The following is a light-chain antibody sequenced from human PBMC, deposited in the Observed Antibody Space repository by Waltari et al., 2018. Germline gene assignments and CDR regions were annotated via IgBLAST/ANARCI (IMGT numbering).Light chain of an antibody. CDR2: DVR. V-gene: IGLV2-11*01. CDR1: TSDVGGYDY. Sequence: QSALTQPRSVSGSPGQSVTISCTGTTSDVGGYDYVSWYQHHPGKAPKLMINDVRDRPSGVPGRFVGSKSGTTASLTISGLQAEDEADYYCCSFAGPYTWVFGGGTKLTVL. CDR3: CSFAGPYTWV. J-gene: IGLJ3*02.